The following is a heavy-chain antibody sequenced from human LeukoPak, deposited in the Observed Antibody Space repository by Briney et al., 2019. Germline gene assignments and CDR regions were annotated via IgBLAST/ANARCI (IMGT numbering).Heavy chain of an antibody. Sequence: GGSLRLSCAASGFTVSSNYMSWVRQAPGKGLEWVSVIYSGGSTYYADSVKGRFTISRDNSKNTLYLQMNSLRAEDTAVYYCARGQAYYYDSRDYWGQGTLVTVSS. D-gene: IGHD3-22*01. CDR1: GFTVSSNY. V-gene: IGHV3-66*01. CDR3: ARGQAYYYDSRDY. J-gene: IGHJ4*02. CDR2: IYSGGST.